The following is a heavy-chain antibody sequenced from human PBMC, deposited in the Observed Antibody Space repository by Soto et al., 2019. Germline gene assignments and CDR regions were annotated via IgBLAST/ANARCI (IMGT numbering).Heavy chain of an antibody. V-gene: IGHV3-30*18. D-gene: IGHD3-22*01. CDR3: AKDRSDSSGYLFDY. J-gene: IGHJ4*02. CDR2: ISYDGSNK. CDR1: GFTFSSYG. Sequence: QVQLVESGGGVVQPGRSLRLSCAASGFTFSSYGMHWVRQAPGKGLEWVAVISYDGSNKYYADSVKGRFTISRDNSKNTLYLQMNSLRAEDTAVYYCAKDRSDSSGYLFDYWGQGTLVTVSS.